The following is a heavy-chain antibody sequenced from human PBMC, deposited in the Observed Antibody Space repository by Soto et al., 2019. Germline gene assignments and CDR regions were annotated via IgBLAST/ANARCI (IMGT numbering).Heavy chain of an antibody. CDR3: VRDGTKTLRDWFDP. Sequence: QVQLQESGPGLVKPSETLSLTCTVSGSSISGFYWSWIRKSAWKGLEWIGRIYATGTTDYNPSLKGRVMMSVDTSKKQFSLKLRSVTAADTDVYYCVRDGTKTLRDWFDPWGQGISVTVSS. D-gene: IGHD1-1*01. V-gene: IGHV4-4*07. CDR1: GSSISGFY. J-gene: IGHJ5*02. CDR2: IYATGTT.